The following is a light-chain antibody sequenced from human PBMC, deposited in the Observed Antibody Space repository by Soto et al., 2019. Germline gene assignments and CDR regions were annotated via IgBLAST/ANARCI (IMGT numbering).Light chain of an antibody. V-gene: IGLV1-51*01. Sequence: QSVLTQPPSVSAAPAQKVTISCSGSSSNIGNNYVSWYQQLPGTAPKLLIYDNNKRPSGIPDRFSGSKSGTSATLGITGLQTGDEADYYCGTWDSSLSAWGFGGGTKLTVL. CDR3: GTWDSSLSAWG. CDR2: DNN. J-gene: IGLJ3*02. CDR1: SSNIGNNY.